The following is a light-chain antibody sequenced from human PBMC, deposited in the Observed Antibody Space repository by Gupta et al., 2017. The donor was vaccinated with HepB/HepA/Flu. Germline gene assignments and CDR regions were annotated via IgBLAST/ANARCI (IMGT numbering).Light chain of an antibody. V-gene: IGLV1-51*02. CDR3: GTWDTTLSAVV. Sequence: QSVLTQPPSVSAAPGQMTTISCSGSSSNIGNNYVSCYQQLPGTAPKLVSYENNKRPTSGIPDRFSGSKAGTSATRGITGLQTGDEAYYYCGTWDTTLSAVVFGGGTKLTVL. J-gene: IGLJ2*01. CDR2: ENN. CDR1: SSNIGNNY.